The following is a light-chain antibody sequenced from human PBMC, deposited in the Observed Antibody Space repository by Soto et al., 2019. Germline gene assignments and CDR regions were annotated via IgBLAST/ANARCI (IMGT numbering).Light chain of an antibody. J-gene: IGKJ5*01. Sequence: EVVLTQSPGTLSLSPGERASLSCRASQSVTTYLAWYQQKPGQAPRLLIYDASDRATGIPARFSGSGSGTDFTLTISSLEPEDFAVYYCQQYGRSPPLTFGQGTRLEIK. CDR2: DAS. V-gene: IGKV3-11*01. CDR3: QQYGRSPPLT. CDR1: QSVTTY.